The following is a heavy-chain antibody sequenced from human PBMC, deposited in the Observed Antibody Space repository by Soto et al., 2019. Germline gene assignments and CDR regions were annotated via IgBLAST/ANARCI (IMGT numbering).Heavy chain of an antibody. CDR3: ARNPIYGDYLGWFDP. D-gene: IGHD4-17*01. CDR2: VHYSGNT. CDR1: GGSISSGGSF. Sequence: QVQLQESGPGLVKPSQTLSLTSTVSGGSISSGGSFWSWIRQLPGKGLEYIGYVHYSGNTYYNPSLRSRVTISVVTSQNQFSLKLTSVTAADTAVYYCARNPIYGDYLGWFDPWGQGTLVTVSS. V-gene: IGHV4-31*03. J-gene: IGHJ5*02.